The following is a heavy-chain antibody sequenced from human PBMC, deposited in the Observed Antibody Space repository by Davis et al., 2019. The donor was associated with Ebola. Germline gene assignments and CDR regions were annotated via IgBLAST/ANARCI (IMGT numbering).Heavy chain of an antibody. J-gene: IGHJ4*02. CDR3: ARDPGYSSFDY. CDR1: RFTFSSYW. Sequence: PGGSLRLSCAASRFTFSSYWMSWVRQTPGKGLEFVANINQDGSQKSYVDSVKGRFTISRDNAKNSVFLQMNSLRAEDAALYYCARDPGYSSFDYWGQGALVTVSS. CDR2: INQDGSQK. V-gene: IGHV3-7*03. D-gene: IGHD5-18*01.